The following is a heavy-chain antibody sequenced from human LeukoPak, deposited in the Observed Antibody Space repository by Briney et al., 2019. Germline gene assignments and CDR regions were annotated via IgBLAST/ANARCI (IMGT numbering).Heavy chain of an antibody. V-gene: IGHV4-59*01. Sequence: SETLSLTCTVSGGSISSYYWSWIRQPPGKGLEWIGYIYYSGCTNYNPSLKSRVTISVDTSKNQFSLKLSSVTAADTAVYYCARQSWAAAGFGYWGQGTLVTVSS. CDR2: IYYSGCT. CDR3: ARQSWAAAGFGY. D-gene: IGHD6-13*01. CDR1: GGSISSYY. J-gene: IGHJ4*02.